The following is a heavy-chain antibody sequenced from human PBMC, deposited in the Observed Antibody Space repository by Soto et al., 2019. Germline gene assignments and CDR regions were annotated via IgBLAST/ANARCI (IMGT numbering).Heavy chain of an antibody. D-gene: IGHD3-10*01. J-gene: IGHJ6*02. Sequence: GESLKISCKGSGYSFTSYWISWVRQMPGKGLEWMGRIDPSDSYTNYSPSFQGHVTISADKSISTAYLQWSSLKASDTAMYYCARHSRSFGESYYYYGMDVWGQGTTVTVYS. CDR3: ARHSRSFGESYYYYGMDV. CDR2: IDPSDSYT. CDR1: GYSFTSYW. V-gene: IGHV5-10-1*01.